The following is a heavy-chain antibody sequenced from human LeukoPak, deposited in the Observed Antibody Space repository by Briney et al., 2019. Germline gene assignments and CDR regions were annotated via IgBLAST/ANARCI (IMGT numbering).Heavy chain of an antibody. D-gene: IGHD6-13*01. Sequence: GGSLRLSCAASGFTFSSYAMHWVRQAPGKGLEWVAVISYDGSNKYYADSVKGRFTISRDNSKNTLYLQMNSLRAEDTAVYYCARVGRPHVNIAAAGYGMDVWGQGTTVTVSS. V-gene: IGHV3-30-3*01. CDR3: ARVGRPHVNIAAAGYGMDV. CDR1: GFTFSSYA. CDR2: ISYDGSNK. J-gene: IGHJ6*02.